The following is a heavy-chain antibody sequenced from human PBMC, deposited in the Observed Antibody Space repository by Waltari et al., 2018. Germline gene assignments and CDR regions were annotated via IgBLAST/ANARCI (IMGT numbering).Heavy chain of an antibody. CDR2: INHSGST. Sequence: QVQLQQWGAVLLKPSETLSLTCSVYGGSFSGYYCSWIRQPPGKGLEWIGEINHSGSTNYNPSLKSRVTISVDTSKNQFSPKVSSVTAADTAVYYCARISAGTTRSFWYFDLWGRGTLVTVSS. CDR1: GGSFSGYY. CDR3: ARISAGTTRSFWYFDL. D-gene: IGHD1-1*01. V-gene: IGHV4-34*01. J-gene: IGHJ2*01.